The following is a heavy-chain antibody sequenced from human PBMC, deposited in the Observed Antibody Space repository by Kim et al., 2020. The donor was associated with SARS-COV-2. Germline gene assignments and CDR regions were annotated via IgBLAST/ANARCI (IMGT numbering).Heavy chain of an antibody. CDR1: GFTFSSYA. J-gene: IGHJ4*02. CDR2: ISGSGGST. Sequence: GGSLRLSCAASGFTFSSYAMSWVRQAPGKGLEWVSAISGSGGSTYYADSVKGRFTISRDNSKNTLYLQMNSLRAEDTAVYYCAKSDPERWLQLLDFDYWGQGTLVTVSS. V-gene: IGHV3-23*01. CDR3: AKSDPERWLQLLDFDY. D-gene: IGHD5-12*01.